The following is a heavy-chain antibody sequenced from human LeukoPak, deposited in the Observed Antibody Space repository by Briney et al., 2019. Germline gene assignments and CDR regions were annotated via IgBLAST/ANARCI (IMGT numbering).Heavy chain of an antibody. Sequence: SETLSLTCAVYGGSFSDHYWSWIRQSPGKGLERIGEITHSGSTSYNPSLNGRLTISKDASKNQFSLKLSFVTAADTAVYYCASVPLRDGHLPNHFDYWGQGTLVTVSS. J-gene: IGHJ4*02. CDR3: ASVPLRDGHLPNHFDY. CDR2: ITHSGST. V-gene: IGHV4-34*01. CDR1: GGSFSDHY. D-gene: IGHD1-14*01.